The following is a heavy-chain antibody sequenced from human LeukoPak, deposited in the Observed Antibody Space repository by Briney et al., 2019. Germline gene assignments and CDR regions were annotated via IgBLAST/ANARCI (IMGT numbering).Heavy chain of an antibody. J-gene: IGHJ4*02. CDR2: ISSTSTYI. V-gene: IGHV3-21*01. CDR3: ARGGFGELY. CDR1: GFTSSSYS. Sequence: GGSLRLSCAASGFTSSSYSMNWVRQAPGKGLEWVSYISSTSTYIYYADSVKGRFTISRDNAKNSLYLQVNSLRAEDTAVYYCARGGFGELYWGQGTLVTVSS. D-gene: IGHD3-10*01.